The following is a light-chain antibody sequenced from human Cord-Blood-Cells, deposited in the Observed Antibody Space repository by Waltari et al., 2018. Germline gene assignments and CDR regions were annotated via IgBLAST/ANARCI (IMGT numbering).Light chain of an antibody. Sequence: EIVMTQSPATLSVSAGERATLSCRASQSVSSNLAWYQQKPGQAPRLLIYGASTRATGIPARFSGSGSGTEFTLTISSLQSEDFEVYYCQQYNNWPPLTFGGGTKVEIK. CDR3: QQYNNWPPLT. J-gene: IGKJ4*01. CDR1: QSVSSN. V-gene: IGKV3-15*01. CDR2: GAS.